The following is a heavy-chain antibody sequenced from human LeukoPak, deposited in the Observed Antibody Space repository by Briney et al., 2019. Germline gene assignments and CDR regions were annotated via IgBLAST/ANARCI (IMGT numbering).Heavy chain of an antibody. V-gene: IGHV1-2*02. Sequence: ASVKASCKASGYTFTGYYMHWVRQAPGQGLEWMGWINPNSGGTNYAQKFQGRVTMTRDTSISTAYMELSRLRSDDTAVYYCARDVDTAMGHHYYYYYMDVWGKGTTVTISS. CDR2: INPNSGGT. J-gene: IGHJ6*03. CDR1: GYTFTGYY. CDR3: ARDVDTAMGHHYYYYYMDV. D-gene: IGHD5-18*01.